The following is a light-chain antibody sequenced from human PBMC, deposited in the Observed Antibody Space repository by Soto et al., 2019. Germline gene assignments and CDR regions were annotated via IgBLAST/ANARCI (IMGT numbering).Light chain of an antibody. J-gene: IGLJ1*01. CDR3: GSYTTSSNYV. V-gene: IGLV2-14*03. Sequence: ALAQPASVSGSPGLSITISCTGTSSDVGAYNFVSWYQQHPDKAPKLMIFDVSNRPSGVSNRFSGSKSGNTASLTISGLQSDDEAEYYCGSYTTSSNYVFGTGTKVTVL. CDR1: SSDVGAYNF. CDR2: DVS.